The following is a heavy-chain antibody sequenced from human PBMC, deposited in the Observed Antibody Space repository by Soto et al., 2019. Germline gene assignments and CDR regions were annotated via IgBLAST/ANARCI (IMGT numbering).Heavy chain of an antibody. CDR3: ARVRWNCSGGSCYRPRIYYFDY. Sequence: PSGTLSLTCTVSGCSISTYYWTWIRQPPGKGLEWIGYIYYRGNTNYNPSLKSRVTISVDTSKNQFSLKLSSVTAADTAVYYCARVRWNCSGGSCYRPRIYYFDYWGQGALVTVSS. V-gene: IGHV4-59*12. CDR2: IYYRGNT. CDR1: GCSISTYY. D-gene: IGHD2-15*01. J-gene: IGHJ4*02.